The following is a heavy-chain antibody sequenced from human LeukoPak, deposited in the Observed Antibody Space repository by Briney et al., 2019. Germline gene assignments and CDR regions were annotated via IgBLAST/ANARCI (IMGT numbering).Heavy chain of an antibody. D-gene: IGHD2-15*01. V-gene: IGHV1-69*01. Sequence: ASVKVPCKASGGTFSSYAISWVRQAPGQGLEWMGGIIPIFGTANYAQKFQGRVTITADESTSTAYMELSSLRSEDTAVYYCARDSKRPLGYCSGGSCYYGGYWGQGTLVTVSS. J-gene: IGHJ4*02. CDR1: GGTFSSYA. CDR2: IIPIFGTA. CDR3: ARDSKRPLGYCSGGSCYYGGY.